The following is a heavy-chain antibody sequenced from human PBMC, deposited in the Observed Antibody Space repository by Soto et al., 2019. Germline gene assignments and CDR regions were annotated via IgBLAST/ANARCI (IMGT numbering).Heavy chain of an antibody. D-gene: IGHD2-2*01. CDR2: IIPTSGTA. J-gene: IGHJ6*02. CDR3: ARSQGSSTSLEIYYYYYYGMDV. Sequence: QVQLVQSGAEVKKPGSSVKVSCKASGGTFSSYAISWVRQAPGQGLEWMGGIIPTSGTANYAQKFQGRVTITADESTSTAYMALSSLRSEDTAVYYCARSQGSSTSLEIYYYYYYGMDVWGQGTTVTVS. CDR1: GGTFSSYA. V-gene: IGHV1-69*01.